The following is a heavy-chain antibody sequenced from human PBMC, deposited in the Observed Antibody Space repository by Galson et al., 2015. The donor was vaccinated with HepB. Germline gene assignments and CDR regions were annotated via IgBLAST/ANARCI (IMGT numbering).Heavy chain of an antibody. CDR1: GGSINSGNYY. D-gene: IGHD6-19*01. Sequence: ETLSLTCTVSGGSINSGNYYWDWIRQPPGKGLEWIGSIYYSGSTFYNPSLQSRVTISGDMSKNQFSLKLSSVTAADTAVYYCARHKVGPGWTLDYWGQGTLVTVSS. J-gene: IGHJ4*02. CDR3: ARHKVGPGWTLDY. CDR2: IYYSGST. V-gene: IGHV4-39*01.